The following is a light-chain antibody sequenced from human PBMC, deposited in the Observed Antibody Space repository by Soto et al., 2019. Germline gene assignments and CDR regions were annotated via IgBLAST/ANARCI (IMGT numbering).Light chain of an antibody. J-gene: IGKJ1*01. CDR3: QQYNNWWT. Sequence: EIVMTQSPATLSVSPGERATVSCRASQSVRSNLAWYQQKPGQAPRLLIYGASTRATGISARFSGSGSGTEFTLTISSLQSEDFGVYYCQQYNNWWTFGQGTKVDIK. CDR2: GAS. CDR1: QSVRSN. V-gene: IGKV3-15*01.